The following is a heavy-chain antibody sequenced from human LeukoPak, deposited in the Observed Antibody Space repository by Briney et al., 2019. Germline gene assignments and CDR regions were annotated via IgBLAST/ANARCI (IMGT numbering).Heavy chain of an antibody. Sequence: PGGSLRLSCEASGFTFSHYGMHWVRQAPGKGLEWVAVIWSDATNKYYADSVKGRFTISRDNFKKTVSLQMNSLRVEDTAVYYCAKDAQRGFDYRNSLEHWGQGVLVTVSS. CDR1: GFTFSHYG. CDR2: IWSDATNK. V-gene: IGHV3-33*06. D-gene: IGHD4-11*01. J-gene: IGHJ4*02. CDR3: AKDAQRGFDYRNSLEH.